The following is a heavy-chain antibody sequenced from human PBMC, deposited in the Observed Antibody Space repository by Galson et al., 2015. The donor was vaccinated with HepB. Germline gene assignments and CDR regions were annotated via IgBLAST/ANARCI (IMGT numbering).Heavy chain of an antibody. Sequence: SVKVSCKASGYTFTDYFMHWVRQAPGQGLEWMGRINPNSGDTNFAQKFRGRVIMTTDTSITTAYMELTRLRSDDTAVYYCAREGVGSNGWYVVADYWGQGTLVTVSS. J-gene: IGHJ4*02. D-gene: IGHD6-19*01. V-gene: IGHV1-2*06. CDR1: GYTFTDYF. CDR3: AREGVGSNGWYVVADY. CDR2: INPNSGDT.